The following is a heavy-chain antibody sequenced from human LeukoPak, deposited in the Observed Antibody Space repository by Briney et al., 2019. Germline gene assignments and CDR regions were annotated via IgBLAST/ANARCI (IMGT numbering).Heavy chain of an antibody. J-gene: IGHJ4*02. Sequence: GGSLRLSCTASGSTSGDDALNWFRQAPGKGLEWAGFIRSKTYGGTTEYAASVKGRFTISRDDSKSIAYLQMNSLKTEDTAVYYCTRDRVGLWWFNWGQGTLVTVSS. D-gene: IGHD2-21*01. CDR3: TRDRVGLWWFN. CDR2: IRSKTYGGTT. CDR1: GSTSGDDA. V-gene: IGHV3-49*03.